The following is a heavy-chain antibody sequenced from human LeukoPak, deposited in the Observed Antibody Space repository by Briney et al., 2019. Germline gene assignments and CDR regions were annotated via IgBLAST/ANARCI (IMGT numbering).Heavy chain of an antibody. V-gene: IGHV3-33*06. CDR1: GFSFSLYS. D-gene: IGHD1-26*01. J-gene: IGHJ6*03. CDR2: IWYDGSNK. Sequence: GGSLRLSCAASGFSFSLYSMNWVRQAPGKGLEWVAVIWYDGSNKYYADSVKGRFTISRDNSKNTLYLQMNSLRAEDTAVYYCAKRGRYVHYYMDVWGKGTTVTVSS. CDR3: AKRGRYVHYYMDV.